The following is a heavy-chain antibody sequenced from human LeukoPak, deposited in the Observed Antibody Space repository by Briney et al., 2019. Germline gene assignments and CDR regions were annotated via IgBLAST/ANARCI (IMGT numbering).Heavy chain of an antibody. CDR1: GFTFSSYT. Sequence: GGSLRLSCAASGFTFSSYTMNWVRQAPGKGLEWVSSISSSSSYIYYADSLKGRFTISRDNAKNSLYLQMNSLRAEDTAVYYCARDHLPGTITMVRGVFDIWGQGTMVTVSS. D-gene: IGHD3-10*01. CDR3: ARDHLPGTITMVRGVFDI. CDR2: ISSSSSYI. J-gene: IGHJ3*02. V-gene: IGHV3-21*01.